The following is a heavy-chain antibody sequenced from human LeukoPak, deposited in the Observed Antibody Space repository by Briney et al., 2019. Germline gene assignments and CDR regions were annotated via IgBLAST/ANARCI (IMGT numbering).Heavy chain of an antibody. CDR2: IYTSGST. J-gene: IGHJ4*02. V-gene: IGHV4-61*02. CDR3: AREFDH. CDR1: GASITSGEYH. Sequence: SETLSLTCTVSGASITSGEYHWSWIRQPAGKGLEWIGRIYTSGSTNYNPSLRSRVTISVDTSKNQFSLKPSSVTAADTAIYYCAREFDHWGLGTLVTVSS.